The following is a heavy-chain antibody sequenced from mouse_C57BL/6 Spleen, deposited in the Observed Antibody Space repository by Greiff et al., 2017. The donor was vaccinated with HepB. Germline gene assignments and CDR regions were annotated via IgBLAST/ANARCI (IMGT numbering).Heavy chain of an antibody. J-gene: IGHJ1*03. V-gene: IGHV3-6*01. CDR2: ISYDGSN. Sequence: EVKLEESGPGLVKPSQSLSLTCSVTGYSITSGYYWNWIRQFPGNKLEWMGYISYDGSNNYNPSLKNRISITRDTSKNQFFLKLNSVTTEDTATYYCARDATVRNFDVWGTGTTVTVSS. CDR3: ARDATVRNFDV. CDR1: GYSITSGYY. D-gene: IGHD1-1*01.